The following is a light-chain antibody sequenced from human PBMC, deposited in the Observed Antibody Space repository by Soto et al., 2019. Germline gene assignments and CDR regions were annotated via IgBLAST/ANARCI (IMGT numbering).Light chain of an antibody. J-gene: IGKJ4*01. CDR1: ENIFKY. Sequence: DIQMIQSPDTLSASVGDRITITCRASENIFKYVAWYQQTSGSAPNLLIYAASDLESGVPSSFSGSGSDTEFSLTIDDLQANDSATYYCQHYNTLSIAFGGGTKVDVK. V-gene: IGKV1-5*01. CDR2: AAS. CDR3: QHYNTLSIA.